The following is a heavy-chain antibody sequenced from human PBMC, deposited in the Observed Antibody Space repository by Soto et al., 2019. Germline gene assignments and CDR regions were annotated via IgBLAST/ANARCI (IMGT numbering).Heavy chain of an antibody. Sequence: PGESLKISCQASGYNFHGYSISWVRQMPGKGLEWMGRIDPDDSYTKYSPSFEGHVTISADNSITNAYLQWRSLKASDSAMYYCARHDPYCGGDCSSFDLWGQGTLVTDSS. CDR2: IDPDDSYT. CDR1: GYNFHGYS. J-gene: IGHJ4*02. D-gene: IGHD2-21*02. V-gene: IGHV5-10-1*01. CDR3: ARHDPYCGGDCSSFDL.